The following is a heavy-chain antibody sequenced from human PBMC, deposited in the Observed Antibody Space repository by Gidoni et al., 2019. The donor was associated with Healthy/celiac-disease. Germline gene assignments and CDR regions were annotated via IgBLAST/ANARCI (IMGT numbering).Heavy chain of an antibody. D-gene: IGHD6-6*01. J-gene: IGHJ4*02. Sequence: EVQLVQSGAEVKQPGESLKIPCKVSGYTFTSYWTGGVRQMPGKGLEWMGIRYPCDSYSRYSPSVQGQVTISADKSISTSYLQWSSLKAADTAMYYCARPEGEQLGEFDYWGQGTLVTVSS. CDR2: RYPCDSYS. V-gene: IGHV5-51*01. CDR3: ARPEGEQLGEFDY. CDR1: GYTFTSYW.